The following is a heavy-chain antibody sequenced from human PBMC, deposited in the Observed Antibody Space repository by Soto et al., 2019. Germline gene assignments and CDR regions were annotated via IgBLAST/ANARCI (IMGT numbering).Heavy chain of an antibody. Sequence: EVQLVESGGGLVQPGGSLRLSCVASGFALSSYWMSWVRQAPGKGLEWVANIQQDGSENYYVDSLKGRFTISRDNGKNSVYLQMNSLRAEDTAVYYCASPYSGGSCHLDAFDLWGQGKKVTVSS. D-gene: IGHD2-15*01. J-gene: IGHJ3*01. V-gene: IGHV3-7*01. CDR2: IQQDGSEN. CDR3: ASPYSGGSCHLDAFDL. CDR1: GFALSSYW.